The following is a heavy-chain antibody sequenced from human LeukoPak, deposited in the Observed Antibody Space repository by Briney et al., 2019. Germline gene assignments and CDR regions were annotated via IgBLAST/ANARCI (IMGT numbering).Heavy chain of an antibody. Sequence: LETLSLTCTVSGGSISSYYWSWIRQPPGKGLEWIGYIYYSGSANYNPSLKSRVTISVDTSKNQFSLKLSSVTAADTAVYYCARDGVVGATMEYNWFDPWGQGTLVTVSS. CDR1: GGSISSYY. V-gene: IGHV4-59*01. J-gene: IGHJ5*02. CDR3: ARDGVVGATMEYNWFDP. D-gene: IGHD1-26*01. CDR2: IYYSGSA.